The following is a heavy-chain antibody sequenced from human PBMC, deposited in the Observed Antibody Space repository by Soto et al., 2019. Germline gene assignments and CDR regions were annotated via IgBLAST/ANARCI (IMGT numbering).Heavy chain of an antibody. CDR1: GFTFSSYA. J-gene: IGHJ2*01. CDR2: ISGSGDST. V-gene: IGHV3-23*01. CDR3: AKKGSPSGDHKNWYIHL. D-gene: IGHD1-26*01. Sequence: PGGSLRLSCAASGFTFSSYAMSWVRQAPGKGLEWVSGISGSGDSTYYADSVKGRFTISRDNSKNTLYLQMNSLRAEDTAVYYCAKKGSPSGDHKNWYIHLWGRGVLVTVSS.